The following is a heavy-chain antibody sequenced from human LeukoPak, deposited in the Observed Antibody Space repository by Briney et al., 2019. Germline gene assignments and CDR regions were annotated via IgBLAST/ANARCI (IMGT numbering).Heavy chain of an antibody. CDR1: GGSFSGYY. CDR3: ARGAGRRAGSFLDY. D-gene: IGHD1-1*01. CDR2: INHSGST. J-gene: IGHJ4*02. V-gene: IGHV4-34*01. Sequence: SETLSLTCAVYGGSFSGYYWSWIRQPPGKGLEWIGEINHSGSTNYNPSLKSRVTISVDTSKNQFSLKLSSVTAADTAVYYCARGAGRRAGSFLDYWGQGTLVTVSS.